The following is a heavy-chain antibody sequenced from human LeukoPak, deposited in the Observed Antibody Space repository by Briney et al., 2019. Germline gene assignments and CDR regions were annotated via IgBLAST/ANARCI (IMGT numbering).Heavy chain of an antibody. CDR2: IYYSGST. Sequence: PSETLSLTCTVSGGSISSSSYYWGWIRQPPGKGLEWIGSIYYSGSTYYNPSLKSRVTISVDTSKNQFSLKLSSVTAADTAVYYCARQPGFDAFDIWGQGTMVTVSS. D-gene: IGHD1-14*01. CDR1: GGSISSSSYY. V-gene: IGHV4-39*01. CDR3: ARQPGFDAFDI. J-gene: IGHJ3*02.